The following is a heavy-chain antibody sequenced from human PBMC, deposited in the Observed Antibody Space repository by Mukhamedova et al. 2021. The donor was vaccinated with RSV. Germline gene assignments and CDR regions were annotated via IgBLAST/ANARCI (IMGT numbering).Heavy chain of an antibody. CDR3: ANGDNWNDSGPPDRVY. D-gene: IGHD1-20*01. J-gene: IGHJ4*02. Sequence: GMHWVRQAPGKGLAWVAAISYDGSNKYYADSVKGRFTISRDNSKNTLYLQMNSLRAEDTAVYYFANGDNWNDSGPPDRVYWGQGT. V-gene: IGHV3-30*18. CDR1: G. CDR2: ISYDGSNK.